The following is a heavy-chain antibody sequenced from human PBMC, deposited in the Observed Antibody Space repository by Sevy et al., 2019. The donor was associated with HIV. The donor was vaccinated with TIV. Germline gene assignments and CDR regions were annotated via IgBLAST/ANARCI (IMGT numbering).Heavy chain of an antibody. CDR2: FDPEDGET. CDR1: GYTLTELS. V-gene: IGHV1-24*01. J-gene: IGHJ6*02. D-gene: IGHD3-10*01. CDR3: ATGTGGKLLWFGELSNYYYYGMDV. Sequence: ASVKVSCKVSGYTLTELSMHWVRQAPGKGLEWMGGFDPEDGETIYAQKFQGRVTMTEDTSTDTAYMELSSLRSDDTAVYYCATGTGGKLLWFGELSNYYYYGMDVWGQGTTVTVSS.